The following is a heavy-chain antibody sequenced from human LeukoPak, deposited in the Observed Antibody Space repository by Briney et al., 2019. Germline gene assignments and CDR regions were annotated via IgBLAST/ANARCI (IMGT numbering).Heavy chain of an antibody. Sequence: ASVKVSCKASGYTFTSYGISWVRQAPGQGLEWMGWISAYNGNTNYAQKLQGRVTMTTDTSTSTAYMELRSLRSDDTAVHYCAGHTSPITFGGVIVPPFDYWGQGTLVTVSS. CDR3: AGHTSPITFGGVIVPPFDY. D-gene: IGHD3-16*02. V-gene: IGHV1-18*01. J-gene: IGHJ4*02. CDR2: ISAYNGNT. CDR1: GYTFTSYG.